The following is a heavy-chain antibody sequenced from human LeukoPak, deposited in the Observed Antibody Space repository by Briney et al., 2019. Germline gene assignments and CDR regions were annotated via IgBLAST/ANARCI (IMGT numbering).Heavy chain of an antibody. CDR3: AKDGLRFLALYDY. Sequence: PGGSLRLSCAASGFTFSSYAMSWVRQAPGKRLEWVSAISGSGGSTYYADSVKGRFTISRDNSKNTLYLQMNSLRAEDTAVYYCAKDGLRFLALYDYWGQGTLVTVSS. CDR1: GFTFSSYA. D-gene: IGHD3-3*01. J-gene: IGHJ4*02. CDR2: ISGSGGST. V-gene: IGHV3-23*01.